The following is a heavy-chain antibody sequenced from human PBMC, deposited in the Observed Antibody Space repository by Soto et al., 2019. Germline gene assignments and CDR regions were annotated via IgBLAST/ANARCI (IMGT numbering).Heavy chain of an antibody. CDR3: ARTRITSTAATFGP. CDR1: GGSLSTYY. D-gene: IGHD1-20*01. CDR2: MSYSGSS. V-gene: IGHV4-59*01. J-gene: IGHJ5*02. Sequence: NPSETVSLTCTVSGGSLSTYYWSWIRQPPGKGLEWIVYMSYSGSSNYNPSLKSRVIMSVDTSKNQVSLKLSSVTAADTAVYYCARTRITSTAATFGPWGQGTLVTVSS.